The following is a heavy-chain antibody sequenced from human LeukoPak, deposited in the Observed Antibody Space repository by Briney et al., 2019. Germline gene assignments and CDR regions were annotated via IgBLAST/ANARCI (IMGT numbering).Heavy chain of an antibody. D-gene: IGHD2-2*01. J-gene: IGHJ5*02. CDR1: GGTFSSYA. CDR3: AIIPSSTSCCSWFDP. Sequence: ASVKVSCKASGGTFSSYAISWVRQAPGQGLEWMGRIIPILGIANYAQKFQGRVTITADKSTSTAYMELSSLRSEDTAVYYCAIIPSSTSCCSWFDPWGQGTLVTVSS. V-gene: IGHV1-69*04. CDR2: IIPILGIA.